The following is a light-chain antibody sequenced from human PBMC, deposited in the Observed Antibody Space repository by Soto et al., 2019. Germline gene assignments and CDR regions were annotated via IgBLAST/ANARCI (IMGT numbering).Light chain of an antibody. CDR2: QGS. CDR3: CPHVGDHVV. CDR1: SGDVGSYNF. V-gene: IGLV2-23*01. Sequence: QSVLTQPASVSGSPGQSITISCTGTSGDVGSYNFVSWYQQQVGKAPKLMTYQGSKRPSGVSDRFSASKSGNTASLTISGLQAEDEADYYCCPHVGDHVVFGGGTKLTLL. J-gene: IGLJ2*01.